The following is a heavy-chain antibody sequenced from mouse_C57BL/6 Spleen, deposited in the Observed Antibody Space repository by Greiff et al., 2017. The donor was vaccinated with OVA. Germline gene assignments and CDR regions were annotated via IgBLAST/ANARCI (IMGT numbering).Heavy chain of an antibody. Sequence: VQLQQPGAELVMPGASVKLSCKASGYTFTSYWMHWVKQRPGQGLEWIGEIDPSDSYTNYNQKFKGKSTLTVDKSSSTAYMQLSSLTSEDSAVYYCARNYYGSRDYWGQGTTLTVSS. J-gene: IGHJ2*01. CDR1: GYTFTSYW. CDR3: ARNYYGSRDY. D-gene: IGHD1-1*01. CDR2: IDPSDSYT. V-gene: IGHV1-69*01.